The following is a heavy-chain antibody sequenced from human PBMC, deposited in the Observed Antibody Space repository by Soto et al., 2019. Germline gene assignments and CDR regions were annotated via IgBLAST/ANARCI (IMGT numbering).Heavy chain of an antibody. Sequence: PGESLKISWKGSGYSFTSYWISWVRQMPGKGLEWMGRIDPSDSYTNYSPSFQGHVTISADKSISTAYLQWSSLKAPDTAMYYCARHGTVVMNYYYKGMDVWGQRTTVTVSS. V-gene: IGHV5-10-1*01. CDR3: ARHGTVVMNYYYKGMDV. CDR2: IDPSDSYT. D-gene: IGHD2-15*01. J-gene: IGHJ6*02. CDR1: GYSFTSYW.